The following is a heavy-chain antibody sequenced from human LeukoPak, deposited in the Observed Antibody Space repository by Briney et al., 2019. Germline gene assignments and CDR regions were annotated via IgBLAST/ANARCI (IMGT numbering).Heavy chain of an antibody. Sequence: GSLRLSYAASGFTFSSYWMNWARQAPGKGLEWVASINHNGNVNYYVDSVKGRFTISRDNAKNSLYLQMSNLRAEDTAVYYCARDESRLAAAGTGSLYYYGMDVWGQGTTVTVSS. CDR3: ARDESRLAAAGTGSLYYYGMDV. CDR2: INHNGNVN. V-gene: IGHV3-7*03. J-gene: IGHJ6*02. D-gene: IGHD6-13*01. CDR1: GFTFSSYW.